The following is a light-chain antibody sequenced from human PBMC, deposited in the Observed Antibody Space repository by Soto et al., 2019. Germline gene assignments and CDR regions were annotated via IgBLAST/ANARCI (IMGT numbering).Light chain of an antibody. V-gene: IGLV1-47*01. CDR1: SSNIGSNY. Sequence: QSVLTQPPSASGAPGQRVTIYCSGSSSNIGSNYVYWYQQLPGTAPKLLIYRNNQRRSGVPDRFSGSKSGTSASLAISGLRSEDEADYYCAAWDDTLSGVLFGGGTKLTVL. J-gene: IGLJ2*01. CDR2: RNN. CDR3: AAWDDTLSGVL.